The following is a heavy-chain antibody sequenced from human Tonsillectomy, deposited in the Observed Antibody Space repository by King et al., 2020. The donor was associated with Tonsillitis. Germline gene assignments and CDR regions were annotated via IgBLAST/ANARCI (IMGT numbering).Heavy chain of an antibody. Sequence: QLQESGPGLVKPSETLSLTCTVSGGSISSYYWSWLRQPPGKGLEWIGYIYYSGSTNYNPSLKSRVTISVDTSKNQFSLKLSSVTAADTAVYYCATLDCSGGSCYSLDWGQGTLVTVSS. CDR3: ATLDCSGGSCYSLD. J-gene: IGHJ4*02. CDR1: GGSISSYY. D-gene: IGHD2-15*01. CDR2: IYYSGST. V-gene: IGHV4-59*08.